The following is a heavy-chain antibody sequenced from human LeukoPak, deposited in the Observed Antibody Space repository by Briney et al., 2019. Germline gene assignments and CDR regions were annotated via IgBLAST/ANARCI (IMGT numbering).Heavy chain of an antibody. CDR2: ISGSGGST. V-gene: IGHV3-23*01. D-gene: IGHD3-3*02. CDR3: AIQTLASNKR. Sequence: GGSLRLSCAASGFTFSSYSMNWVRQAPGKGLEWVSAISGSGGSTYYADSVKGRFTISRDNSKNTLYLQMNSLRAEDTAVYYCAIQTLASNKRWGQGTLVTVSS. CDR1: GFTFSSYS. J-gene: IGHJ4*02.